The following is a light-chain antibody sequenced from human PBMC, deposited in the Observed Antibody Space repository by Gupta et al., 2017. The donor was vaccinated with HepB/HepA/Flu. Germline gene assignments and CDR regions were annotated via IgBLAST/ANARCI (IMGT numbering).Light chain of an antibody. J-gene: IGLJ2*01. CDR3: GSYRSGTTLV. CDR1: DSDVGGHDY. Sequence: QSALTQPASVSGSPGQPITISCTGTDSDVGGHDYVAWYQQHPDRAPKLVIYNVNSRPSGVSSRFSGSKSGVTASLTISGRQREDEADYYCGSYRSGTTLVFGGGTQLTVL. V-gene: IGLV2-14*03. CDR2: NVN.